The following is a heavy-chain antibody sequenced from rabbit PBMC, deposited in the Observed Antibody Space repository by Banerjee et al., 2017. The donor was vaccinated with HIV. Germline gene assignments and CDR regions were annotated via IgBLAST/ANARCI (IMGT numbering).Heavy chain of an antibody. CDR2: IYAGSAGST. CDR3: ARTSGWGADWLYYGMDL. J-gene: IGHJ6*01. V-gene: IGHV1S45*01. D-gene: IGHD4-1*01. CDR1: GIDFSSYYY. Sequence: QQQLEESGGGLVKPGGTLTLTCKASGIDFSSYYYMCWVRQAPGKGLEWIACIYAGSAGSTCYATWAKGRFTISKTSSTTVTLQMTSLTAADTATYFCARTSGWGADWLYYGMDLWGQGTLVTVS.